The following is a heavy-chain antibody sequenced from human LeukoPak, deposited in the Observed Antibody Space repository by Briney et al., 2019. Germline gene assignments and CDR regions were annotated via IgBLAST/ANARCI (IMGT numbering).Heavy chain of an antibody. CDR1: GCTFSTYG. CDR2: IWYDGSNK. CDR3: AREVTNDAFDI. J-gene: IGHJ3*02. V-gene: IGHV3-33*01. Sequence: GGSLRLSCAASGCTFSTYGMHWVRQAPGKGLEWVAFIWYDGSNKYYADSVKGRFTISRDNSKNTLFLQMNSLRAEDTAVYYCAREVTNDAFDIWGQGTKVTVSS. D-gene: IGHD4-17*01.